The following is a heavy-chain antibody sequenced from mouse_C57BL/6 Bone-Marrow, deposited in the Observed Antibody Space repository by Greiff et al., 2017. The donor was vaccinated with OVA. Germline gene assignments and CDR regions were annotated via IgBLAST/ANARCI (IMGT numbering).Heavy chain of an antibody. CDR1: GFTFSSYA. Sequence: EVQVVESGGGLVKPGGSLKLSCAASGFTFSSYAMSWVRQTPEKRLEWVATISDGGSYTYYPDNVKGRFTISRDNAKNNLYLQMSHLKSEDTAMYYCARIRDGYPFAYWGQGTLVTVSA. CDR2: ISDGGSYT. D-gene: IGHD2-3*01. J-gene: IGHJ3*01. CDR3: ARIRDGYPFAY. V-gene: IGHV5-4*01.